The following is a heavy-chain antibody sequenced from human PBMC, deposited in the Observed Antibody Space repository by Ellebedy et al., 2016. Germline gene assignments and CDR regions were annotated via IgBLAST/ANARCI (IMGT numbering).Heavy chain of an antibody. D-gene: IGHD4-17*01. CDR3: AKKPSPGVYGDYVHANYMDV. CDR2: ISWNSGSI. Sequence: SLKISXAASGFTFDDYAMHWVRQAPGKGLEWVSGISWNSGSIGYADSVKGRFTISRDNAKNSLYLQMNSLRAEDTAVYYCAKKPSPGVYGDYVHANYMDVWGKGTTVTVSS. V-gene: IGHV3-9*01. CDR1: GFTFDDYA. J-gene: IGHJ6*03.